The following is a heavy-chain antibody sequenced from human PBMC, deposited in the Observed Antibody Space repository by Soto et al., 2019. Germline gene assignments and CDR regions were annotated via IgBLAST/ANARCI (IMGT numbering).Heavy chain of an antibody. J-gene: IGHJ4*02. Sequence: GGSLRLSCAASGFTFSTYAMHWIRQAPGKGLDWVAVISYDGSNKYYADSMKGRFTISRDNSKNTLYLQMNSLRAEDTAVYYCASPHRIYDFWSGPTNWGQGTLVTVS. V-gene: IGHV3-30-3*01. CDR1: GFTFSTYA. CDR2: ISYDGSNK. CDR3: ASPHRIYDFWSGPTN. D-gene: IGHD3-3*01.